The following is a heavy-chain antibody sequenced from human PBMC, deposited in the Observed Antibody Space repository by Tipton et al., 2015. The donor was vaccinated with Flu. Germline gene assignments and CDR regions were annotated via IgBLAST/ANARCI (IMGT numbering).Heavy chain of an antibody. D-gene: IGHD4-17*01. V-gene: IGHV4-61*09. CDR2: IYTSGST. CDR3: ARDYGDLNWFDP. Sequence: TLSLTCTVPGGSISSSSYYRTWIRQPAGKGLEWIGQIYTSGSTKYNPSLKSRVTMSLDTSKNHFSLKLSSVTAADTAMYYCARDYGDLNWFDPWGQGTLVTVSS. J-gene: IGHJ5*02. CDR1: GGSISSSSYY.